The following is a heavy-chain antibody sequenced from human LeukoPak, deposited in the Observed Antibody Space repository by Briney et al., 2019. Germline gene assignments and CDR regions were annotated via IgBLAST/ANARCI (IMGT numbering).Heavy chain of an antibody. V-gene: IGHV3-20*04. D-gene: IGHD1-26*01. J-gene: IGHJ4*02. CDR1: VLTPYDYG. Sequence: GRTLRLSCAVSVLTPYDYGMSWGREAPGTGREWGSGIILNGGSTASTHSVKGRFTFRSDNANHSLYLQMNSLRAEDTALYYCAIHRPLGATFYWGQGNVVTVST. CDR2: IILNGGST. CDR3: AIHRPLGATFY.